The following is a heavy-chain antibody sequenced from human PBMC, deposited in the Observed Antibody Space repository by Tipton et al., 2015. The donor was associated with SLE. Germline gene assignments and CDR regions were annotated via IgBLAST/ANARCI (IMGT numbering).Heavy chain of an antibody. V-gene: IGHV3-30*04. D-gene: IGHD7-27*01. Sequence: SLRLSCAASGFTFATYGMHWVRQAPGKGLEWVALISYDGSNKYYADSVKGRFTVSRDNSKNTLYLQMNSLRTEDTAVYYCATSLLLGIDYWGQGTLVTVSP. CDR3: ATSLLLGIDY. CDR2: ISYDGSNK. J-gene: IGHJ4*02. CDR1: GFTFATYG.